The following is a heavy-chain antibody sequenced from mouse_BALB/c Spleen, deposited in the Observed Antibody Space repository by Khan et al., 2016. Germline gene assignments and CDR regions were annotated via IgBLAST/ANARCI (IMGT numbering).Heavy chain of an antibody. CDR3: MRLRYYFGY. CDR1: GFTFSGFW. D-gene: IGHD2-12*01. J-gene: IGHJ2*01. V-gene: IGHV11-2*02. CDR2: INSDGSAI. Sequence: EVQLLETGGGLVQPGGSRGLSCEGSGFTFSGFWMSWVRQTPGKTLEWIGDINSDGSAINYAPSITDRFTIFRDNDKSTLYLQMSNVRSEDTATYFCMRLRYYFGYWGQGTTLTVSS.